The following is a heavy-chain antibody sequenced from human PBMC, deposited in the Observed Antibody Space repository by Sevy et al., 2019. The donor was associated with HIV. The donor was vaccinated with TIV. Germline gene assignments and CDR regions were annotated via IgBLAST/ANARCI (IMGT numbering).Heavy chain of an antibody. CDR2: IFSSGST. CDR1: GFTVNDKY. J-gene: IGHJ4*02. D-gene: IGHD6-19*01. CDR3: VSLFLSYRSGWSYFDY. V-gene: IGHV3-66*02. Sequence: GGSLRLSCAISGFTVNDKYIIWVRQAPGKGLEWVSVIFSSGSTYYADSAKGRFTISRDNSKTTVYLKMNSLRAEDTAVYYCVSLFLSYRSGWSYFDYWGQGTLVTVSS.